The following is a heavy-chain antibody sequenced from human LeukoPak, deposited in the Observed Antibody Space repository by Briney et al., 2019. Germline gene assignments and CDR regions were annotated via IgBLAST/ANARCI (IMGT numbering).Heavy chain of an antibody. CDR1: GGTFSSYA. V-gene: IGHV1-69*05. Sequence: ASVKVSCKASGGTFSSYAISWVRQAPGQGLEWMGGIIPIFGTANYAQKLQGRVTMTTDTSTSTAYMELRSLRSDDTAVYYCARGVVPAALGSYGMDVWGQGTTVTVSS. CDR3: ARGVVPAALGSYGMDV. J-gene: IGHJ6*02. D-gene: IGHD2-2*01. CDR2: IIPIFGTA.